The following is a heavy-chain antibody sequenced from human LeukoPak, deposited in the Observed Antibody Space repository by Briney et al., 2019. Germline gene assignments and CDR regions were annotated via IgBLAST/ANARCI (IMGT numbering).Heavy chain of an antibody. D-gene: IGHD6-13*01. Sequence: PGGSLRLSCAASGFTFSGYWMSWVRQAPGKGLEWVANIKQDGSEKYYVDSVKGRFTISRDNAKNSLYLQMNSLRAEDTAVYYCARGTIAAAGYYYFDYWGQGTQVTVSS. J-gene: IGHJ4*02. CDR2: IKQDGSEK. CDR3: ARGTIAAAGYYYFDY. V-gene: IGHV3-7*04. CDR1: GFTFSGYW.